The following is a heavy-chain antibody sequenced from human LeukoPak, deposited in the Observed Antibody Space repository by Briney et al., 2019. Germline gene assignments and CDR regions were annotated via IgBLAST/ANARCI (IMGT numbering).Heavy chain of an antibody. V-gene: IGHV1-8*03. CDR2: TNPNSGNT. CDR1: GYTFTSYD. Sequence: ASVKVSCKASGYTFTSYDINWVRQATGQGLEWMGWTNPNSGNTGYAQKFQGRVTITRNTSISTAYMELSSLRSEDTAVYYCASASGYSRYYYYMDVWGKGTTVTVSS. D-gene: IGHD6-13*01. CDR3: ASASGYSRYYYYMDV. J-gene: IGHJ6*03.